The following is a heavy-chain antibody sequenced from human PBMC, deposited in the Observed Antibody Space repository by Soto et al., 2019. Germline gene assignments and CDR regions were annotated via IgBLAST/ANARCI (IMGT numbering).Heavy chain of an antibody. D-gene: IGHD5-18*01. J-gene: IGHJ3*02. CDR3: AYVDTAIVWAFDS. Sequence: QVTLKESGPVLVKPTETLTLTCTVSGFSLSNARMGVSWIRQPPGKALEWLAHIFSNDEKSYSTSLKSRLTFSKDTSNSQGVLTMTNMDPVERATYCCAYVDTAIVWAFDSWGQGTMATVSS. CDR1: GFSLSNARMG. V-gene: IGHV2-26*01. CDR2: IFSNDEK.